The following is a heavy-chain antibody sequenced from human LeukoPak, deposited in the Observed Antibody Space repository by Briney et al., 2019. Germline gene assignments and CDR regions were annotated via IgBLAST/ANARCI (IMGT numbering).Heavy chain of an antibody. CDR1: GFTVSSNY. CDR2: IYSGGST. Sequence: PGGSLRLSCAASGFTVSSNYMSWVRQAPGKGLEWVSVIYSGGSTYYADSVKGRFTISRDNSKNTLYLQMNSLRAEDTAVYYCARESGDTAMVWWGQGTLVTVSS. D-gene: IGHD5-18*01. J-gene: IGHJ4*02. V-gene: IGHV3-66*01. CDR3: ARESGDTAMVW.